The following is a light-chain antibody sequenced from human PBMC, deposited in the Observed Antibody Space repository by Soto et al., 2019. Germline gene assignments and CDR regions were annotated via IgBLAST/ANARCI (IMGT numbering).Light chain of an antibody. CDR3: QRYSSVIT. CDR2: AAS. Sequence: DIQMTQSPSSLSASVGDRVTITCRASQGISSYLAWYQQKLGKVPKLLISAASTLQSGVPSRFSGSGSGTDFTLTISRLQPEDVATYYCQRYSSVITVGQGTRLEIK. J-gene: IGKJ5*01. CDR1: QGISSY. V-gene: IGKV1-27*01.